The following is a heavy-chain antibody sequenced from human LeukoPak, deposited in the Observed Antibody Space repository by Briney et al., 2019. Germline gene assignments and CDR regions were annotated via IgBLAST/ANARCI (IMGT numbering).Heavy chain of an antibody. V-gene: IGHV3-30*09. CDR1: GFTFSRYA. D-gene: IGHD3-3*01. J-gene: IGHJ4*02. CDR2: ISYDGTNK. CDR3: ARAERNAGVFDY. Sequence: GGSLRLSCVASGFTFSRYAMHWVRQAPGKGLEWVTFISYDGTNKYYADSVKGRFAISRDNSKNTLYLQMNSLRVEDTAVYYCARAERNAGVFDYWGQGTLVTVSS.